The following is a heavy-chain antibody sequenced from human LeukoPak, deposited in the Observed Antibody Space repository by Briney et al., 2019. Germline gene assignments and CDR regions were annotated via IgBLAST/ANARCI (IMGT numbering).Heavy chain of an antibody. Sequence: PETLSLTCAVYGGSFSGYYWSWIRQPPGKGLEWIGEINHSGSTNYNPSLKSRVTISVDTSKNQFSLKLSSVTAADTAVYYCARGNYYGSGSYYFGPDRYYYGMDVWGQGTTVTVSS. D-gene: IGHD3-10*01. CDR3: ARGNYYGSGSYYFGPDRYYYGMDV. J-gene: IGHJ6*02. CDR2: INHSGST. CDR1: GGSFSGYY. V-gene: IGHV4-34*01.